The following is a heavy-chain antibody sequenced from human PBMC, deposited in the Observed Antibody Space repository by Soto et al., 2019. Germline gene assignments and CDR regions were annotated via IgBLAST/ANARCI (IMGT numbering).Heavy chain of an antibody. CDR3: ASRRDNGLAF. CDR2: SYLSGNT. J-gene: IGHJ4*02. V-gene: IGHV4-30-2*01. CDR1: GASLRSGGYS. Sequence: QLQLQESGSRLVKPSQTLSLTCAVSGASLRSGGYSWSWVRQPPGKGLEFIGYSYLSGNTYLNPTLKSRLSISLDDSKNHVSLSVNSVTAADTAVYYCASRRDNGLAFWGQGTLVIVSS. D-gene: IGHD4-17*01.